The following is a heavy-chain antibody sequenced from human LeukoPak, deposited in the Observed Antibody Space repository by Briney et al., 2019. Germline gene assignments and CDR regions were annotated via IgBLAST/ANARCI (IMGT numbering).Heavy chain of an antibody. CDR3: AREVLMGPRYFDY. Sequence: GGSLRLSCAASGSTFSDYSMNWVRQAPGKGLEWVSSISSGSTYIYYADSVKGRFTISRDNAKNSLYLQMNSLRAEDTAVYYCAREVLMGPRYFDYWGQGTLVTVSS. CDR1: GSTFSDYS. J-gene: IGHJ4*02. V-gene: IGHV3-21*01. D-gene: IGHD3-10*01. CDR2: ISSGSTYI.